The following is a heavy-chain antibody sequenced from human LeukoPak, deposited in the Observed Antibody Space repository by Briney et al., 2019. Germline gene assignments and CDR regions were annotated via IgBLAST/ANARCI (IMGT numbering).Heavy chain of an antibody. CDR2: ISGSGGTT. V-gene: IGHV3-23*01. CDR1: GFTFSSSA. J-gene: IGHJ4*02. Sequence: GGSLRLSCAASGFTFSSSAMSWVRQAPGKGLEWVSGISGSGGTTHYADSVKGRFTISRDNSKNTLYLQVNSLRAEDTAVYYCAKHITMIVVAFFDYWGQGTLVTVSS. CDR3: AKHITMIVVAFFDY. D-gene: IGHD3-22*01.